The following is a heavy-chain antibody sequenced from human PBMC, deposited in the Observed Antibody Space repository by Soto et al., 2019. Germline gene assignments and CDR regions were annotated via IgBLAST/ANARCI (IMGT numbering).Heavy chain of an antibody. CDR3: ARDVNTWYFDL. Sequence: PSETLSLTCTVSGGSISSYYWSWIRQPPGKGLEWIGYIYYSGSTNYNPSLKSRVTISVDTSKNQFSLKLSSVTAADTAVYYCARDVNTWYFDLWGRGTLVTVSS. CDR2: IYYSGST. CDR1: GGSISSYY. V-gene: IGHV4-59*01. J-gene: IGHJ2*01.